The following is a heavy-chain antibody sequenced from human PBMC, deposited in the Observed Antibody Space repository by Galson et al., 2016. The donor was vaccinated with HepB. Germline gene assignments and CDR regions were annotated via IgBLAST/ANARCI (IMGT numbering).Heavy chain of an antibody. CDR1: GFTFDDYA. Sequence: SLRLSCAASGFTFDDYAMRWVRQAPGKGLEWVSGISWNSGSIGYADSVKGRFTISRDNAKNSLYLQMNSLRAEDTALYYCAKDPTLGYCSSTSGYFGYFQHWGQGTLVTVSS. V-gene: IGHV3-9*01. CDR2: ISWNSGSI. CDR3: AKDPTLGYCSSTSGYFGYFQH. D-gene: IGHD2-2*01. J-gene: IGHJ1*01.